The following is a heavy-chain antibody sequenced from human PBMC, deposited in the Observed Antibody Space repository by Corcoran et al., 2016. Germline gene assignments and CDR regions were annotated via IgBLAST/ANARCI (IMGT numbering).Heavy chain of an antibody. Sequence: QVQLVQSGAEVKKPGASVKVSCKASGYTFTSYDINWVRQATGQGLEWMGWMNPNSGNTGYAQKFQGRVTMTRNTSISTAYMELSSLRSEDTDVYYGARKLGRRVGAAACLGYWGQGTLGTVAS. J-gene: IGHJ4*02. CDR2: MNPNSGNT. CDR1: GYTFTSYD. CDR3: ARKLGRRVGAAACLGY. V-gene: IGHV1-8*01. D-gene: IGHD6-13*01.